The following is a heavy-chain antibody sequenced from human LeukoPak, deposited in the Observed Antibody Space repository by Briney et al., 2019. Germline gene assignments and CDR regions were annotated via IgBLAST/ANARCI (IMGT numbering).Heavy chain of an antibody. V-gene: IGHV3-30-3*01. Sequence: GGSLRLSCAASGFTFGSCWMNWVRQTPGKGLEWVAVISYDGSNKYYADSVKGRFTISRDNSKNTLYLQMNSLRAEDTAVYYCAREYLGSFDYWGQGTLVTVSS. CDR2: ISYDGSNK. CDR1: GFTFGSCW. CDR3: AREYLGSFDY. D-gene: IGHD1-26*01. J-gene: IGHJ4*02.